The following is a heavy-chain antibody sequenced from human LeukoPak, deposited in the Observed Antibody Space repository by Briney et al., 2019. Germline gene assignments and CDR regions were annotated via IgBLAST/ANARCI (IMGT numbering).Heavy chain of an antibody. Sequence: SGGSLRLSCAASGFTFYDYGMSWVRQAPGKGLEWVSGINWNGGSTGYADSVKGRFTISRDNAKNSLYLQMNSLRAEDTALYYCARRWELARTPAYYFDYWGQGTLVTVSS. CDR3: ARRWELARTPAYYFDY. J-gene: IGHJ4*02. CDR1: GFTFYDYG. D-gene: IGHD1-26*01. V-gene: IGHV3-20*04. CDR2: INWNGGST.